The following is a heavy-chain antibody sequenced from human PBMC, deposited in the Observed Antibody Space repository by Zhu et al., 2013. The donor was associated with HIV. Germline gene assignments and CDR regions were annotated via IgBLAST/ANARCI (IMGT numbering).Heavy chain of an antibody. Sequence: QVQLVQSGAEVKKPGSSVKVSCKASGGTFSSYAISWVRQAPGQGLEWMGGIIPIFGTANYAQKFQGRVTITADESTSTAYMELSSLRSEDTAVYYCARDGYGFWSLARDAFDIWAKGQWSPSLQ. V-gene: IGHV1-69*01. CDR3: ARDGYGFWSLARDAFDI. CDR1: GGTFSSYA. CDR2: IIPIFGTA. D-gene: IGHD3-3*01. J-gene: IGHJ3*02.